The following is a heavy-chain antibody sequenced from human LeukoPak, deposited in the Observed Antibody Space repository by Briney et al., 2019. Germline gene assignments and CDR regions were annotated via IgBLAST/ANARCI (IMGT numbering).Heavy chain of an antibody. J-gene: IGHJ3*02. V-gene: IGHV1-2*02. D-gene: IGHD1-26*01. CDR3: ARSGSYFQGDAFDI. Sequence: ASVKVSCKASGYTFTGYYMHWVRQAPGQGLEWMGWINPNNGGTNYAQKFQGRVTMTRDTSISTAYMELSRLRSDDTAVYYCARSGSYFQGDAFDIWGQGTMVTVSS. CDR2: INPNNGGT. CDR1: GYTFTGYY.